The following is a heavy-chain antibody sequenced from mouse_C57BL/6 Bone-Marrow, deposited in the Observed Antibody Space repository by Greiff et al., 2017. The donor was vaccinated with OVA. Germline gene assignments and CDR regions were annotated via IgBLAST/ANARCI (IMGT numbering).Heavy chain of an antibody. CDR2: IRSKSSNYAT. V-gene: IGHV10-3*01. J-gene: IGHJ1*03. D-gene: IGHD2-5*01. CDR3: VTSSNSDWYFEV. Sequence: EVQGVESGGGLVQPKGSLKLSCAASGFTFNTYAMHWVRQAPGQGLEWVARIRSKSSNYATYSADSVKDRFTISRDDATSMLELQMNSLRTKDKAMYYYVTSSNSDWYFEVWGTGTTVTVSS. CDR1: GFTFNTYA.